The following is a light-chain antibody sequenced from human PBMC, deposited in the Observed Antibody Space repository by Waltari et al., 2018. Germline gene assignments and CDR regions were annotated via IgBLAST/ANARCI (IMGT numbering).Light chain of an antibody. CDR1: QSLLHTDGKTY. V-gene: IGKV2D-29*01. CDR3: MQSLHLRT. Sequence: DIGVTQTPLSLSVTPGQPATISCKSTQSLLHTDGKTYFYWYVQKPGQPPQLLIYDVSQRFSGVPDRFSGSGSRTDFTLQISRVEAEDAGVYYCMQSLHLRTFGQGTKVEIE. CDR2: DVS. J-gene: IGKJ1*01.